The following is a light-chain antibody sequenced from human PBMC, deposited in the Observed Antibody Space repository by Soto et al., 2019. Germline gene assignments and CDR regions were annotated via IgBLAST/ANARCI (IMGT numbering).Light chain of an antibody. J-gene: IGLJ3*02. Sequence: QSALTQPHSVSGSPGQSVTIFCTGTSSDVGGYDFVSWYQQHPGKAPKLMIYDVTKRPSGVPDRFSVSKSGNSASLTISGLQAEDEADYYCCSYAGSYTLGVFGGGTKLTVL. CDR2: DVT. V-gene: IGLV2-11*01. CDR1: SSDVGGYDF. CDR3: CSYAGSYTLGV.